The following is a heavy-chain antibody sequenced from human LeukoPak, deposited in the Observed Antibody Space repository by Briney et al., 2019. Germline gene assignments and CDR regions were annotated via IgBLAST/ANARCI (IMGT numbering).Heavy chain of an antibody. J-gene: IGHJ4*02. Sequence: GESLKISCKASGYSFTNYWIGWGRQMPGKGLGWMGIIYPGGYDTSYSPSFQGQVTISAAKSISTAYLQWSSLKASDTAMYFCARHMAYFYGTSGPDYWGQGTLVTVSS. CDR1: GYSFTNYW. CDR3: ARHMAYFYGTSGPDY. D-gene: IGHD2-8*01. V-gene: IGHV5-51*01. CDR2: IYPGGYDT.